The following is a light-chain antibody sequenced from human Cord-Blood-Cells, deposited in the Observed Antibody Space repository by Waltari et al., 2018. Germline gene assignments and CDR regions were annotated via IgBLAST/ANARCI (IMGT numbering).Light chain of an antibody. V-gene: IGKV1-33*01. CDR2: DAS. J-gene: IGKJ2*01. CDR1: KDISNY. Sequence: DIQMTKSPSSLSASVGDRVTITCQESKDISNYLNWYQQKPGKAPKLLIYDASNLETGVPSRFSGSGSGTDFTFTISSLQPEDIATYYCQQYDNLYTFGQGTKLEIK. CDR3: QQYDNLYT.